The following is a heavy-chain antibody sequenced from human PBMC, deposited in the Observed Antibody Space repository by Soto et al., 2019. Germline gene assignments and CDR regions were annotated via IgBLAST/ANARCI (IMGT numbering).Heavy chain of an antibody. Sequence: GGSLRLSCAASGFTFSSYSMNWVRQAPGKGLEWVSSISSSSSYIYYADSVKGRFTISRDNAKNSLYLQMNSLRAEDTAVYYCARDPSDYPFDYWGQGTLVTVPQ. CDR2: ISSSSSYI. CDR3: ARDPSDYPFDY. D-gene: IGHD1-26*01. CDR1: GFTFSSYS. J-gene: IGHJ4*02. V-gene: IGHV3-21*01.